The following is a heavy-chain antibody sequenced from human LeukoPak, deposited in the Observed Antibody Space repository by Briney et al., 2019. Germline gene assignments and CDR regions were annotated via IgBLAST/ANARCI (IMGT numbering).Heavy chain of an antibody. CDR1: GGSMRSYY. V-gene: IGHV4-4*07. Sequence: PSETLSLTCTVSGGSMRSYYWSWIRQPAGKGLEWIGRIYSSGSTNHSPSLKSRVTMSVATSKNQFSPKLRSVTAADTAVYYCARDPGQYGSGARGGFDIWGQGTMVSVSS. J-gene: IGHJ3*02. CDR3: ARDPGQYGSGARGGFDI. CDR2: IYSSGST. D-gene: IGHD3-10*01.